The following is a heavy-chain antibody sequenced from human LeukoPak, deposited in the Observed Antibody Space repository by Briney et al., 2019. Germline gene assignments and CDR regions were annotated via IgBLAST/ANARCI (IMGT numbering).Heavy chain of an antibody. D-gene: IGHD3-22*01. J-gene: IGHJ2*01. CDR3: ARGNYYDSSGPGCFDL. CDR1: GGSISSGGYS. Sequence: SQTLSLTCAVSGGSISSGGYSWSWLRQPPGTGLEWIGYIYHSGSTYYNPSLKSRVTISVDRSKNQFSLKLSSVTAADTAVYYCARGNYYDSSGPGCFDLWGRGTLVTVSS. V-gene: IGHV4-30-2*01. CDR2: IYHSGST.